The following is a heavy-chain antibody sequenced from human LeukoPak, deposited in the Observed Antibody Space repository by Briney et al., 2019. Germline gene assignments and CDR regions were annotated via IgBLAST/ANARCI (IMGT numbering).Heavy chain of an antibody. D-gene: IGHD3-10*01. CDR3: AKRGVVIRVFLVGFHKEAYYFDS. Sequence: PGGSLRLSCAVSGITLSNYGMSWVRQAPGKGLEWFAGLSGSGGGTNYADSVQGRLTISRDNPKNTLYLQMNSLRAEDTAVYFCAKRGVVIRVFLVGFHKEAYYFDSWGQGALVTVSS. J-gene: IGHJ4*02. CDR1: GITLSNYG. CDR2: LSGSGGGT. V-gene: IGHV3-23*01.